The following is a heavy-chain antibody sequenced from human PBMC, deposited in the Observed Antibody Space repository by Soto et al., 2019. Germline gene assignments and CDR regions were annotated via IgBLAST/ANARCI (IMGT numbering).Heavy chain of an antibody. CDR1: GDTFSSYA. CDR2: IIPTFGRT. D-gene: IGHD3-10*02. Sequence: ASVKVSCKASGDTFSSYAISWVRQAPGKGREWMGKIIPTFGRTNYAQKFQGRLTISADDSTSTAYMELSSLLSEDSAVYYCARDPLSSFAMDVWGQGTTVTVSS. CDR3: ARDPLSSFAMDV. J-gene: IGHJ6*02. V-gene: IGHV1-69*13.